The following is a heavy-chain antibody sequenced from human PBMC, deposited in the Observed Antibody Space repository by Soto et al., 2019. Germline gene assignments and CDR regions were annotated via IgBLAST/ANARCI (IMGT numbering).Heavy chain of an antibody. Sequence: VGSVRLSCAASGYTFRSYDMHWVRQVTGKGLEWVSVIGSAGDSNYAPSVKGRFTISRENAKNSLYLQMNSLRAGDTAVYYCARGSKGTYGMDVWGQGTTVTVS. CDR2: IGSAGDS. V-gene: IGHV3-13*01. J-gene: IGHJ6*02. CDR3: ARGSKGTYGMDV. CDR1: GYTFRSYD. D-gene: IGHD3-10*01.